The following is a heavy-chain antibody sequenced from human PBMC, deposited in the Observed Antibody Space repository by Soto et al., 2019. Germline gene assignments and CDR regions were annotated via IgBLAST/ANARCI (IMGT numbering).Heavy chain of an antibody. D-gene: IGHD3-10*01. V-gene: IGHV4-30-2*01. CDR3: ARVWGGAFDI. CDR1: GGSISSGGYS. CDR2: IYHSGST. Sequence: SETLSLTCAVSGGSISSGGYSWSWIRQPPGKGLEWIGYIYHSGSTYYNPSLKSRVTISVDTSKNQFSLKLSSVTAADTAVYYCARVWGGAFDIWGKGTMVTVAS. J-gene: IGHJ3*02.